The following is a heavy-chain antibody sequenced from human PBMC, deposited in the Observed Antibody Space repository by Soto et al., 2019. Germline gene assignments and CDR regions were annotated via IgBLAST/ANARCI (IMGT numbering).Heavy chain of an antibody. CDR2: INPNSGGT. V-gene: IGHV1-2*02. D-gene: IGHD6-19*01. CDR3: ARDTPINLQGIAVAGMHYYYYGMDV. Sequence: ASVKVSCKASGYTFTGYYMHWVRQAPGQGLEWMGWINPNSGGTNYAQKLQGRVTMTTDTSTSTAYMELRSLRSDDTAVYYCARDTPINLQGIAVAGMHYYYYGMDVWGQGTTVTVSS. J-gene: IGHJ6*02. CDR1: GYTFTGYY.